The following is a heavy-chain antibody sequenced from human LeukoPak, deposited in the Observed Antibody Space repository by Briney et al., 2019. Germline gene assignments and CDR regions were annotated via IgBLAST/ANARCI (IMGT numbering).Heavy chain of an antibody. J-gene: IGHJ4*02. D-gene: IGHD3-22*01. CDR1: GFSFSAHW. Sequence: GGSLRLSCAASGFSFSAHWMHWVRRAPGKGLVYVAQINSDGSATAYADSVKGRFTISRDNAKNTLYLETSSLRAEDTAVYYCGSLTVVARDHWGQGTLVTVSS. CDR2: INSDGSAT. CDR3: GSLTVVARDH. V-gene: IGHV3-74*01.